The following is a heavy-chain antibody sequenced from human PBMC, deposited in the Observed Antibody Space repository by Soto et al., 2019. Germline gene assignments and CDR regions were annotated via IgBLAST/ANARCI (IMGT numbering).Heavy chain of an antibody. J-gene: IGHJ4*02. CDR2: IYFSGST. D-gene: IGHD1-26*01. V-gene: IGHV4-30-4*01. CDR3: AHDSHRGNTYSAL. Sequence: VQLQESGPGLVRPSETLSLTCTVSGGSISSGNFYWSWIRQPPGKGLEWIGYIYFSGSTSYSPSLKSRLTISLNTSNNPFSLKLTSVTAADTAVYYCAHDSHRGNTYSALWGQGALVTVSS. CDR1: GGSISSGNFY.